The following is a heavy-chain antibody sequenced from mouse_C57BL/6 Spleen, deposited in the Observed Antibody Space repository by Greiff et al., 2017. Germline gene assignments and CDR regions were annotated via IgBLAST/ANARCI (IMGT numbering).Heavy chain of an antibody. CDR1: GYTFTSYW. CDR2: IDPSDSYT. Sequence: QVQLQQPGAELVKPGASVKLSCKASGYTFTSYWMQWVKQRPGQGLEWIGEIDPSDSYTNSNQKFKGKATLTVDTSSSTAYMQLSSLTSEDSAVYYCARRRGSYDGYDYWGQGTTLTVSS. V-gene: IGHV1-50*01. CDR3: ARRRGSYDGYDY. D-gene: IGHD2-3*01. J-gene: IGHJ2*01.